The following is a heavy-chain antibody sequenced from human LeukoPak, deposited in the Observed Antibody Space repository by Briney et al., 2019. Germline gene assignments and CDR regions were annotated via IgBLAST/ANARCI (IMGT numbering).Heavy chain of an antibody. D-gene: IGHD6-19*01. CDR1: GFTFSSYS. Sequence: GGSLRLSCAASGFTFSSYSMTWVRLAPGKGLEWVSVISGSGGNTVYADSVKGRFTISRDNSKNTLYLQMDSLRAEDTAVYYCAKPSVSGTGRSWFDAWGQGTLVTVSS. V-gene: IGHV3-23*01. J-gene: IGHJ5*02. CDR2: ISGSGGNT. CDR3: AKPSVSGTGRSWFDA.